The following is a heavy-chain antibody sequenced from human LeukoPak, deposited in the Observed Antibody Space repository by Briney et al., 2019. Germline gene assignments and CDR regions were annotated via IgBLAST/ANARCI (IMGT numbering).Heavy chain of an antibody. Sequence: PSETLSLTCAVYGGSFSGYYWSWIRQPPGKGLEWIGEINHSGSTNYNPSLKSRVTISVDTSKNQFSLKLSSVTAVDTAVYYCARLDYGDYQDYWGQGTLVTVSS. CDR3: ARLDYGDYQDY. J-gene: IGHJ4*02. CDR2: INHSGST. CDR1: GGSFSGYY. D-gene: IGHD4-17*01. V-gene: IGHV4-34*01.